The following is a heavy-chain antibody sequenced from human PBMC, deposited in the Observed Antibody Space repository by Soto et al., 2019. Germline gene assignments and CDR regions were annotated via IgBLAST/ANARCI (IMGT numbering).Heavy chain of an antibody. CDR1: GFTFSSYW. D-gene: IGHD3-10*01. CDR2: ISSSSSYI. V-gene: IGHV3-21*01. Sequence: GGSLRLSCAASGFTFSSYWMHWVRQAPGKGLEWVSSISSSSSYIYYADSVKGRFTISRDNAKNSLYLQMNSLRAEDTAVYYCAKGLLWFGHEYAFDIWGQGTMVTVSS. J-gene: IGHJ3*02. CDR3: AKGLLWFGHEYAFDI.